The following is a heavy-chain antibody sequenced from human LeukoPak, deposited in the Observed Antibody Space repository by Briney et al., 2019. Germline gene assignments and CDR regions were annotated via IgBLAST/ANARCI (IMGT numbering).Heavy chain of an antibody. Sequence: SETLSLTCTVSGGSISSYYWSWIRQPPGKGLEWIGYIYYSGSTNYNPSLKSRVAISVDTSKNQFSLKLSSVTAADTAVYYCARQPITMGRGLRPLALHGMDVWGQGTTVTVSS. V-gene: IGHV4-59*08. J-gene: IGHJ6*02. CDR3: ARQPITMGRGLRPLALHGMDV. CDR1: GGSISSYY. D-gene: IGHD3-10*01. CDR2: IYYSGST.